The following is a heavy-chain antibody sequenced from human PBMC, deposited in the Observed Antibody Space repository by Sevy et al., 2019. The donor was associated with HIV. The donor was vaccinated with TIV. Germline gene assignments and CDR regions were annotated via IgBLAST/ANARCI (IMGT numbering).Heavy chain of an antibody. J-gene: IGHJ6*02. Sequence: ASVKVSYKASGGTFSSYAISWVRQAPGQGLEWMGGIIPIFGTANYAQKFQGRVTITADESTSTAYMELSSLRSEDTAVYYCARQSVVSQIAAAGSTLVYYGMDVWGQGTTVTVSS. CDR1: GGTFSSYA. V-gene: IGHV1-69*13. CDR2: IIPIFGTA. D-gene: IGHD6-13*01. CDR3: ARQSVVSQIAAAGSTLVYYGMDV.